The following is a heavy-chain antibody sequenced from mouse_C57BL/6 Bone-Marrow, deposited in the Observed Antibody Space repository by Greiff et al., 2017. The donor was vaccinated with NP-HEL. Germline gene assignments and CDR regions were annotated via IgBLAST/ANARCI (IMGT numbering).Heavy chain of an antibody. Sequence: QVQLKESGAELVKPGASVKISCKAFGYEFSNYWMNWVKQRPGKGLEWIGQIYPGDGDTNYNGKFKDKATLTADKSSSTAYMQLSRLTSEDSAVYFCARGAYWGQGTLVTVSA. V-gene: IGHV1-80*01. CDR1: GYEFSNYW. CDR2: IYPGDGDT. J-gene: IGHJ3*01. CDR3: ARGAY.